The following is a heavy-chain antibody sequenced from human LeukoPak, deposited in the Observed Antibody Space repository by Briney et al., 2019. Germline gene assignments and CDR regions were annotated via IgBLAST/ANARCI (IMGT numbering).Heavy chain of an antibody. D-gene: IGHD2-21*01. CDR2: IRYDGSNK. CDR3: AKDLGSYCGGDCYSAVDY. V-gene: IGHV3-30*02. CDR1: GFTFSSYG. J-gene: IGHJ4*02. Sequence: PGGSLRLSCAASGFTFSSYGMHWVRQAPGKGLEWVAFIRYDGSNKYYADSAKGGFTISRDNSKNTLYLQMNSLRAEDTAVYYCAKDLGSYCGGDCYSAVDYWGQGTLVTVSS.